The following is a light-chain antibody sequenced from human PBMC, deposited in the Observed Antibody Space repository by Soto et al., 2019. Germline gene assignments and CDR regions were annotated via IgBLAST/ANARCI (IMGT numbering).Light chain of an antibody. J-gene: IGKJ1*01. CDR1: ETIRNL. V-gene: IGKV3-20*01. Sequence: ILLTQSPATLSLSPGERATLSCRASETIRNLLAWYQQRPGQAPRLLIYDAFSRAPGIPARLSGGGSGTDFTLTISRLEHEDFAVYYCQQYGSSGTFGQGTKVDIK. CDR3: QQYGSSGT. CDR2: DAF.